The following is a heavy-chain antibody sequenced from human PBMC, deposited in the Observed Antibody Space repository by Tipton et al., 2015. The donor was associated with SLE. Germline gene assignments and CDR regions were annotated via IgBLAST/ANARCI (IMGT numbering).Heavy chain of an antibody. J-gene: IGHJ3*02. CDR2: IYYSGST. Sequence: TLSLTCTVSGGSISSGGYYWSWIRQPPGKGLEWIGYIYYSGSTYYNPSLKSRVTISVDTSKNQFSLKLSSVTAADTAVYYCARDLGAPVPFDIWGQGTMVTVSS. CDR3: ARDLGAPVPFDI. CDR1: GGSISSGGYY. V-gene: IGHV4-30-4*01.